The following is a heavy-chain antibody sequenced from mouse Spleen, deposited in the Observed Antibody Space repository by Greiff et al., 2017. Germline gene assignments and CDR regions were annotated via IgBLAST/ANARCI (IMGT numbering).Heavy chain of an antibody. CDR1: GFTFSDYY. D-gene: IGHD2-1*01. Sequence: EVNVVESGGGLVKPGGSLKLSCAASGFTFSDYYMYWVRQTPEKRLEWVATISDGGSYTYYPDSVKGRFTISRDNAKNNLYLQMSSLKSEDTAMYYCARDLLKGAMDYWGQGTSVTVSS. CDR3: ARDLLKGAMDY. V-gene: IGHV5-4*02. CDR2: ISDGGSYT. J-gene: IGHJ4*01.